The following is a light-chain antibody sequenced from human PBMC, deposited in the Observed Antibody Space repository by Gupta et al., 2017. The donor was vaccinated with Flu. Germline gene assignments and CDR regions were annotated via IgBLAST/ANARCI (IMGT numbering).Light chain of an antibody. CDR2: AAS. J-gene: IGKJ1*01. V-gene: IGKV1-39*01. CDR1: QTIENY. CDR3: QQQYYDPLWT. Sequence: SSLSASVADRVTITCRARQTIENYLKWYKQKPGEAHRLVIYAASIWQRGVPSRLSVSGCGTDCTLTINSRQPEDFAAYYCQQQYYDPLWTFGQGTRVEIK.